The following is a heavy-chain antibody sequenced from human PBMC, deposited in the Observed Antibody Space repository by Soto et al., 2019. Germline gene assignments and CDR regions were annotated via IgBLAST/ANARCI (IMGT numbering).Heavy chain of an antibody. D-gene: IGHD6-13*01. CDR1: GFTFRSYA. V-gene: IGHV3-23*01. CDR2: ISGSGGST. J-gene: IGHJ6*02. Sequence: GGSLRLSCGASGFTFRSYAISWVRQAPGKGLEWVSAISGSGGSTYYADSVKGRFTISRDNSKNTLYLQMNSLRAEDTAVYYCAKGISSRPPYGMDVWGQGTTVTVSS. CDR3: AKGISSRPPYGMDV.